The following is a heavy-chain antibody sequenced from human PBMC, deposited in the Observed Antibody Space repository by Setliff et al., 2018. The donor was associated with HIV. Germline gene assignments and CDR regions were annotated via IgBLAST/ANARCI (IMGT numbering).Heavy chain of an antibody. D-gene: IGHD4-17*01. V-gene: IGHV4-59*01. CDR3: ARIYDYGSYYFDY. Sequence: SETLSLTCAVYGGSFSGYYWNWIRQPPGKGLEWIGNMFYSGSTNYNPSRKSRVTMSVDTFKNQFSLKLSSVTAADTAVYYCARIYDYGSYYFDYWGQGTLVTVSS. J-gene: IGHJ4*02. CDR1: GGSFSGYY. CDR2: MFYSGST.